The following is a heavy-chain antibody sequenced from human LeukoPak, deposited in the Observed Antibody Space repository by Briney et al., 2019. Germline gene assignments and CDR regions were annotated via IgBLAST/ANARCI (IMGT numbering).Heavy chain of an antibody. V-gene: IGHV6-1*01. D-gene: IGHD6-13*01. Sequence: SQTLSLTCAISGDSVSSNSAAWNWIRQSPSRGLEWLGRTYYRSKWYNDYAVSVKSRITINPDTSKNQFSLQLNSVTPEDTAVYYCARDKRQQLVPYYYYMDVWGKGTTVTISS. CDR1: GDSVSSNSAA. CDR2: TYYRSKWYN. J-gene: IGHJ6*03. CDR3: ARDKRQQLVPYYYYMDV.